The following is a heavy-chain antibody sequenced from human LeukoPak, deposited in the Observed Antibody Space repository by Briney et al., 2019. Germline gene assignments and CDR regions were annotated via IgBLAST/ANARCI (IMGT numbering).Heavy chain of an antibody. D-gene: IGHD3-9*01. Sequence: ASVKVSCKASGYTFTGYYMHWVRQAPGQGLEWMGWINPNSGGTNYAQKFQGRVTMTRDTSISTAYMELSRLRSDDTAVYYCARGHYDILTGEYSDYWGQGTLVTVSS. CDR3: ARGHYDILTGEYSDY. V-gene: IGHV1-2*02. CDR2: INPNSGGT. CDR1: GYTFTGYY. J-gene: IGHJ4*02.